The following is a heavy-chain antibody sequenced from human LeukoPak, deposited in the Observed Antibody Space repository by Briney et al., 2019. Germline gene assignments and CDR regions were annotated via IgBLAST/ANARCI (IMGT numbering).Heavy chain of an antibody. CDR3: ARYVLLWFGEDNYFDY. V-gene: IGHV3-53*01. CDR1: GFTVSSNY. D-gene: IGHD3-10*01. CDR2: IYSGGST. Sequence: GGPLRLSCAASGFTVSSNYMSWVRQAPGKGLEWVSVIYSGGSTYYADSVKGRFTISRDNSKNTLYLQMNSLRAEDTAVYYCARYVLLWFGEDNYFDYWGQGTLVTVSS. J-gene: IGHJ4*02.